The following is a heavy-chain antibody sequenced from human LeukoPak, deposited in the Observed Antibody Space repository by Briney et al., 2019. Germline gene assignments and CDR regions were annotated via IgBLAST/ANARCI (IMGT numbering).Heavy chain of an antibody. Sequence: GGSLRFSCAASGFTFSNAWMSWVRQAPGKGLEWVGRIKSKTDGGTTDYAAPVKGRFTISRDDSKNTLYLQMNSLKTEDTAVYYCTTEYCSSTSCYDGWGQGTLVTVSS. CDR2: IKSKTDGGTT. CDR1: GFTFSNAW. D-gene: IGHD2-2*01. CDR3: TTEYCSSTSCYDG. V-gene: IGHV3-15*01. J-gene: IGHJ4*02.